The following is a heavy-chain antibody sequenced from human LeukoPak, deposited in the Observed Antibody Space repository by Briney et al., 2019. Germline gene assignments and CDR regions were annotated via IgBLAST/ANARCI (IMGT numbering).Heavy chain of an antibody. CDR1: GGSISSYY. CDR2: IYYSGST. D-gene: IGHD3-22*01. CDR3: ASEYYYDSSGPLT. V-gene: IGHV4-59*01. Sequence: SETLSLTCTVSGGSISSYYWSWIRQPPGKGLEWIGYIYYSGSTNYNPSLKSRVTISVDTSKNQFSLKLSSVTAADTAVYYCASEYYYDSSGPLTWGQGTPVTVSS. J-gene: IGHJ4*02.